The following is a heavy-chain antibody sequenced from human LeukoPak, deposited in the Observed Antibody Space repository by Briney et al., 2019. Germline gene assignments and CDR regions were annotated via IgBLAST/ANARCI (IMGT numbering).Heavy chain of an antibody. Sequence: SETLPLTCTVSGGSIDSYYWTWIRQPPGKGLEWIAYIFYSASTNYNPSLKSRATITVDTSRTQFSLKLRSVTAADMAVYYCARGRASGGYPHFDSWGQGIQVTVSS. CDR1: GGSIDSYY. D-gene: IGHD6-19*01. CDR3: ARGRASGGYPHFDS. J-gene: IGHJ4*02. V-gene: IGHV4-59*01. CDR2: IFYSAST.